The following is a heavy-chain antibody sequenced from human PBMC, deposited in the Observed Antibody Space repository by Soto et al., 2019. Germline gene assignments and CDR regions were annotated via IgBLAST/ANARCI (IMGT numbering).Heavy chain of an antibody. V-gene: IGHV3-30*18. CDR2: ISYDGSNK. Sequence: LRLSCAASGFTFSSYGMHWVRQAPGKGPEWVAVISYDGSNKYYADSVKGRFTISRDNSKNTLYLQMNSLRAEDTAVYYCANGPLYGMDVWGQGTTVTVSS. J-gene: IGHJ6*02. CDR1: GFTFSSYG. CDR3: ANGPLYGMDV.